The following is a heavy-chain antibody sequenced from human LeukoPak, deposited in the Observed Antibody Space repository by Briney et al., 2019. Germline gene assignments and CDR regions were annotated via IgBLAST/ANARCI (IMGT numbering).Heavy chain of an antibody. J-gene: IGHJ1*01. CDR1: GYTFTSYG. CDR3: TRDGYQPLDVTYFQH. V-gene: IGHV1-18*01. CDR2: ISAYNGNT. D-gene: IGHD2-2*01. Sequence: AAVKVSCKASGYTFTSYGITWVRQAPGQGLEWMGWISAYNGNTNYPQKLQGRVTMTTDTSTSTAYMELRRLRSHDTAVYYCTRDGYQPLDVTYFQHWAQGTLVTVSS.